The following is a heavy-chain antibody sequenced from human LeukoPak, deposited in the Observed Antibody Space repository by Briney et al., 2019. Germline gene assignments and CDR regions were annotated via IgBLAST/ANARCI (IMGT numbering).Heavy chain of an antibody. Sequence: SETLSLTCIVSGGSISSYYWSWIRQPPGKELEWVGYIYYSGSTNYNPSLKSRVTISVDTPKNQFSLKLSSVTAADTAVYYCARQALRLYHYDSSGYFTYFDLWGRGTLVTVSS. J-gene: IGHJ2*01. D-gene: IGHD3-22*01. CDR1: GGSISSYY. CDR2: IYYSGST. CDR3: ARQALRLYHYDSSGYFTYFDL. V-gene: IGHV4-59*08.